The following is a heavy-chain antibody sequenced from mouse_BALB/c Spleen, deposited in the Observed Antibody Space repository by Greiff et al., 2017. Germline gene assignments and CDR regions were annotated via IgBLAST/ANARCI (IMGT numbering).Heavy chain of an antibody. Sequence: DVKLQESGGGLVKPGGSLKLSCAASGFTFSSYAMSWVRQTPEKRLEWVASISSGGSTYYPDSVKGRFTISRDNARNILYLQMSSLRSEDTAMYYCAREITTGYYAMDYRGQGTSVTVSS. V-gene: IGHV5-6-5*01. CDR2: ISSGGST. J-gene: IGHJ4*01. CDR3: AREITTGYYAMDY. CDR1: GFTFSSYA. D-gene: IGHD2-4*01.